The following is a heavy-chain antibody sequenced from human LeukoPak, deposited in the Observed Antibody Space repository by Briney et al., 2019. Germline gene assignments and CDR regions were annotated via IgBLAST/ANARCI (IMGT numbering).Heavy chain of an antibody. V-gene: IGHV1-18*04. CDR3: ARKDGFTYGLPLDY. CDR2: ISVHSGKT. D-gene: IGHD5-18*01. CDR1: GFTFTSYG. J-gene: IGHJ4*02. Sequence: ASVKVSCKASGFTFTSYGISWVRQAPGQGLEWMGWISVHSGKTDYSEDLQDRVTLTTDTSTSTAYMELRSLRFGDTAVYYCARKDGFTYGLPLDYWGQGTLVTVSS.